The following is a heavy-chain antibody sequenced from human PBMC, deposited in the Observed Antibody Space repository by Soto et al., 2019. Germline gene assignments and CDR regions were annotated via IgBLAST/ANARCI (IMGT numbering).Heavy chain of an antibody. CDR3: ARGGEGLGADYYAMDV. V-gene: IGHV4-34*01. CDR1: GGSFSGYY. Sequence: QVQLQQWGAGLLKPSETLSLTCAVYGGSFSGYYWSWIRQPPGKGLEWIGEINHSGISNTNPSLEGRVTISVDTSKKQFSLKLSSMTAADTAVYYCARGGEGLGADYYAMDVWGRGKTVTVSS. J-gene: IGHJ6*04. CDR2: INHSGIS. D-gene: IGHD3-16*01.